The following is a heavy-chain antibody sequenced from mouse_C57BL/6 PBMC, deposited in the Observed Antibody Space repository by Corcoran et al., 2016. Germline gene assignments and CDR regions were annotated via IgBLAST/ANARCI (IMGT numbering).Heavy chain of an antibody. CDR1: GYTFTDYY. CDR3: ARKGPNWDGYFDV. J-gene: IGHJ1*03. D-gene: IGHD4-1*01. CDR2: INPYNGGT. V-gene: IGHV1-19*01. Sequence: EVQLQQSGPVLVKPGASVKMSCKASGYTFTDYYMNWVKQSHGKSLEWIGVINPYNGGTSYNQKFKGKATLTVDKSSSTAYMELNSLTSEDSAVYYCARKGPNWDGYFDVWGTGTTVTVSS.